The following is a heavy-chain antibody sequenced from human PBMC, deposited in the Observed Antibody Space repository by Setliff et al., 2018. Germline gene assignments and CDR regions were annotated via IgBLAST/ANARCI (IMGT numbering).Heavy chain of an antibody. CDR2: IYTSWST. J-gene: IGHJ4*02. Sequence: KPSETLSLTCTVSDDSISSRHYYWSWIRQPAGKGLEWLGQIYTSWSTNYNPSLKGRATLSIDASKRQFSLKLTSVTAADTAAYYCARYTPKLPELGIYGWFDYWGQGTPVTVSS. V-gene: IGHV4-61*09. CDR3: ARYTPKLPELGIYGWFDY. CDR1: DDSISSRHYY. D-gene: IGHD7-27*01.